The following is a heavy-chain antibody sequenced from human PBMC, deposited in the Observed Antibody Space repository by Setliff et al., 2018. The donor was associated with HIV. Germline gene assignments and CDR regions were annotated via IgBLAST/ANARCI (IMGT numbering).Heavy chain of an antibody. J-gene: IGHJ6*03. CDR3: ARDGYYNFWSGYGYYYYYMDV. CDR2: INPSGAST. V-gene: IGHV1-46*01. D-gene: IGHD3-3*01. Sequence: ASVKVSCKASGYIFSGYYLHWVRQAPGQGLEWMGMINPSGASTSYAQKFQGRVTMTRDTSTTTIFMELSSLRSEDTAVYYCARDGYYNFWSGYGYYYYYMDVWGKGTTVTVSS. CDR1: GYIFSGYY.